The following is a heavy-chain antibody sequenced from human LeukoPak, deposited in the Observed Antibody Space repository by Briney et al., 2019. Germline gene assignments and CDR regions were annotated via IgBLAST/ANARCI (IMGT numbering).Heavy chain of an antibody. V-gene: IGHV3-7*01. D-gene: IGHD2-8*01. J-gene: IGHJ4*02. CDR1: GFTFSTYA. CDR3: ARDLIPTYS. Sequence: GGSLRLSCAASGFTFSTYAMSWVRLAPGKGLGWVANIKQDGSEKYYVDSVKGRFTISRDNAKNSLYLQMNSLRAEDTAVYYCARDLIPTYSWGQGTLVTVSS. CDR2: IKQDGSEK.